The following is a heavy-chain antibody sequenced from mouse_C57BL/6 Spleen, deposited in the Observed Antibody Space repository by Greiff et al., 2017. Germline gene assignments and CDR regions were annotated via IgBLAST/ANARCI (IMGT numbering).Heavy chain of an antibody. CDR1: GYTFTSYG. CDR3: ARERGNGSRYGFAY. Sequence: QVQLKESGAELARPGASVKLSCKASGYTFTSYGISWVKQRTGQGLEWIGEIYPRSGNTYYNEKFKGKATLTADKSSSTAYMELRSLTSEDSAVYFCARERGNGSRYGFAYWGQGTLVTVSA. D-gene: IGHD1-1*01. V-gene: IGHV1-81*01. J-gene: IGHJ3*01. CDR2: IYPRSGNT.